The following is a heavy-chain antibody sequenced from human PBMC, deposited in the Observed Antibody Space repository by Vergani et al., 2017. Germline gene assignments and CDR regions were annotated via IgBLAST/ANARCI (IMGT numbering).Heavy chain of an antibody. CDR2: IRSKAYGGTT. Sequence: EVQLVESGGGLVQPGRSLRLSCTASGFTFGDYAMSWVRQAPGKGLEWVGFIRSKAYGGTTEYAASVKGRFTISRDNAKNSLYLQMNSLRAEDTAVYYCARETDDSSSWLDGGYYYYGMDVWGQGTTVTVSS. D-gene: IGHD6-13*01. CDR3: ARETDDSSSWLDGGYYYYGMDV. V-gene: IGHV3-49*04. J-gene: IGHJ6*02. CDR1: GFTFGDYA.